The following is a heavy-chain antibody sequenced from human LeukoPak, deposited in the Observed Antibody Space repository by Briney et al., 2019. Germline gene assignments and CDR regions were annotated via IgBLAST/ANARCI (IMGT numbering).Heavy chain of an antibody. CDR2: INHSGST. Sequence: SETLSLTCAVYGGSFSGYYWSWIRQPPGKGLEWIGEINHSGSTNYNPSLKSRVTISVDTSKNQFSLKLSSVTAADTAVYYCAAAAGTLGDAFDIWGQGTMVTVSS. CDR1: GGSFSGYY. J-gene: IGHJ3*02. V-gene: IGHV4-34*01. CDR3: AAAAGTLGDAFDI. D-gene: IGHD6-13*01.